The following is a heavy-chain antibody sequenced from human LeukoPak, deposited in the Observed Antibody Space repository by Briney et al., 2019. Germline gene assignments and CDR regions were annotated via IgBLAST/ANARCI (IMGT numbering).Heavy chain of an antibody. Sequence: PSETLSLTCTVSGGSISSYYWSWIRQPQRKGLEWIGYIYYSGSINYNPSLKSRVTISVDTSKKQFSLKLSSVTAADTAVYYCARHRLVGGSQFDPWGQGTLVTVSS. D-gene: IGHD3-10*01. CDR1: GGSISSYY. CDR2: IYYSGSI. CDR3: ARHRLVGGSQFDP. J-gene: IGHJ5*02. V-gene: IGHV4-59*08.